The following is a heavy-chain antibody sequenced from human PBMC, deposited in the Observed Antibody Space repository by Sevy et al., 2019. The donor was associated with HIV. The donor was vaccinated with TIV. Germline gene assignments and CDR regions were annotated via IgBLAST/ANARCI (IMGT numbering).Heavy chain of an antibody. D-gene: IGHD4-4*01. CDR2: ISGYNGKT. CDR3: ARVSGYSNPTYHFDY. Sequence: ASVKVSCKTSGYTFTSYAISWVRQAPGQGLEWMGWISGYNGKTNYAQKFQGRVTMTTDTSKSSAYMELRSLRLDATAVYYCARVSGYSNPTYHFDYWGQGTLVTVSS. CDR1: GYTFTSYA. V-gene: IGHV1-18*01. J-gene: IGHJ4*02.